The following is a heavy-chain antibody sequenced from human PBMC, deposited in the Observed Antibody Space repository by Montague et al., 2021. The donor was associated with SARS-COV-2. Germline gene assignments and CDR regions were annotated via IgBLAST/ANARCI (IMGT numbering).Heavy chain of an antibody. J-gene: IGHJ4*02. CDR2: ISSSSSYI. Sequence: SLRLSCAASGFTFSSYSMNWVRQAPGKGPEWVSSISSSSSYIYYADSVKGRFTISRDNAKNSLYLQMNSLRAEDTAVYYCARAYSGSYYPNFDYWGQGTLVTVSS. V-gene: IGHV3-21*01. CDR1: GFTFSSYS. D-gene: IGHD1-26*01. CDR3: ARAYSGSYYPNFDY.